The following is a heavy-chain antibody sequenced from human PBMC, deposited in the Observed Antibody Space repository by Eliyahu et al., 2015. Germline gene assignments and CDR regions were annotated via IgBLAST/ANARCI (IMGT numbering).Heavy chain of an antibody. CDR3: GRGPQLSFPY. CDR1: GFPVSSDF. Sequence: EVQLVESGGGLIAPGGSLRLSCAVSGFPVSSDFLTWVRQAPGKGLEWVSVIYVGDATSYADSVKGRFTISRDNSKNTLYLQMNSLRVEDTAVYYCGRGPQLSFPYWGQGTLVTVSS. CDR2: IYVGDAT. D-gene: IGHD3-16*02. J-gene: IGHJ4*02. V-gene: IGHV3-53*01.